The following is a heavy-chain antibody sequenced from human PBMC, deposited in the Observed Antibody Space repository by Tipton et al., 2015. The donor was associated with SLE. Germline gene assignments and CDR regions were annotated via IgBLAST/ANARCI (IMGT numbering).Heavy chain of an antibody. V-gene: IGHV4-30-2*01. CDR1: GGSISSGASS. Sequence: TLSLTCTVSGGSISSGASSWSWIRQPPGKGLEWMGYIYHTGSTYNNPSLKSRVTISVDRSKNQFSLKLSSVTAAGTAVYYCARAGDSRDFDGFDIWGQGTMVTVSS. CDR3: ARAGDSRDFDGFDI. D-gene: IGHD6-13*01. J-gene: IGHJ3*02. CDR2: IYHTGST.